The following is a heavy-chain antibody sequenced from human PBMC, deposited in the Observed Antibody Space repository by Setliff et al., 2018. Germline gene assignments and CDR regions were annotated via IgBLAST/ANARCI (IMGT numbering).Heavy chain of an antibody. CDR1: GFTFSSYE. D-gene: IGHD3-22*01. CDR3: ARDLPFYYYDSSGYY. J-gene: IGHJ4*02. CDR2: ISSSGSTI. Sequence: LRLSCAASGFTFSSYEMNWVRQAPGKGLEWVSYISSSGSTIYYADSVKGRFTISRNNAKNSLYLQMNSLRAEDTAVYYCARDLPFYYYDSSGYYWGQGTLVTVSS. V-gene: IGHV3-48*03.